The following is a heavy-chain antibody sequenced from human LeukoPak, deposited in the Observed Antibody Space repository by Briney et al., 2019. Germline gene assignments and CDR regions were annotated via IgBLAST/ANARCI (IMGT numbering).Heavy chain of an antibody. CDR3: AKVNDYGDSPHQLPYFDY. Sequence: GGSLRLSRVASGFTFSSYDMSWVRQAPGRGLEWVSSISMDGVGTTYADSVKGRYTVSRDSSPNTLYLQMNSLRAEDTAVYYCAKVNDYGDSPHQLPYFDYWGQGTLVTVSS. CDR2: ISMDGVGT. J-gene: IGHJ4*02. CDR1: GFTFSSYD. D-gene: IGHD4-17*01. V-gene: IGHV3-23*01.